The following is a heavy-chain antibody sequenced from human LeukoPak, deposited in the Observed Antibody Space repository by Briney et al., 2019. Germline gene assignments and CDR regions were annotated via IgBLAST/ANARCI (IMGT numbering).Heavy chain of an antibody. D-gene: IGHD2-2*02. Sequence: PGGSLRLSCAASGLSYSSHSMNWIRQGPGKGLEWIAYVSSHATTIYYAASVKGRFTISRDNARNSLHLQMSSLRADDTAVYYCARDSPGPPIFDYWGQGTLVTVFS. J-gene: IGHJ4*02. V-gene: IGHV3-48*04. CDR1: GLSYSSHS. CDR2: VSSHATTI. CDR3: ARDSPGPPIFDY.